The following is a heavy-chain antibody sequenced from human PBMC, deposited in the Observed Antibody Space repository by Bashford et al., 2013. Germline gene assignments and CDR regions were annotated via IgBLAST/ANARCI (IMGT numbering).Heavy chain of an antibody. D-gene: IGHD3-22*01. CDR2: IIPLFGTP. V-gene: IGHV1-69*06. CDR3: ARGRDYPDSSGYYTYFDY. CDR1: EHFSSFA. Sequence: SVKVSCKXLEHFSSFAIIWVRQARGQGLEWMGGIIPLFGTPNNAQKFQGRVTITADKSTSTAYMELRSLTSEDTAVYYCARGRDYPDSSGYYTYFDYWGQGTLVTVSS. J-gene: IGHJ4*02.